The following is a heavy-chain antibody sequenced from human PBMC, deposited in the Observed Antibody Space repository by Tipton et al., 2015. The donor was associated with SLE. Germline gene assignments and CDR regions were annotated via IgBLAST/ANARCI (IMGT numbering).Heavy chain of an antibody. CDR2: IFHSGST. CDR1: GDSITFITRTNW. D-gene: IGHD2-21*01. V-gene: IGHV4-4*02. J-gene: IGHJ2*01. CDR3: ARHQRSPHIVVVIDWYFDL. Sequence: GLVKPSGTLSLTCTVSGDSITFITRTNWWSWVRQPPGKGLEWIGEIFHSGSTNYRPSLKSLVIISVDKSKNQFSLKLSSVTAADTAVYYCARHQRSPHIVVVIDWYFDLWGRGTLVTVSS.